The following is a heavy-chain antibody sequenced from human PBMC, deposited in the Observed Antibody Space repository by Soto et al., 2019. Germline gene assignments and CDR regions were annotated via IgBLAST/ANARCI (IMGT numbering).Heavy chain of an antibody. CDR1: GFTVSSNY. CDR2: IYSGGST. V-gene: IGHV3-53*01. J-gene: IGHJ1*01. Sequence: EVQLVESGGGLIQPGGSLRLSCAASGFTVSSNYMSWVRQAPGKGLEWVSVIYSGGSTYYADSVKGRFTISRDNSKNTLYLQMYSLRAEDTAVYYCARDLVESGYPEYFQHWGQGTLVTVSS. CDR3: ARDLVESGYPEYFQH. D-gene: IGHD3-22*01.